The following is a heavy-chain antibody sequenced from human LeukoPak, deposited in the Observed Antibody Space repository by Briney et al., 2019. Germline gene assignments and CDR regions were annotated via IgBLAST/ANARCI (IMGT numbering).Heavy chain of an antibody. CDR1: GGSINNLC. CDR2: ICYSGTT. V-gene: IGHV4-59*08. Sequence: SETLSLTCTVSGGSINNLCWSWIRQPPGGALEWIGYICYSGTTNYNPSLKSRVSISLDTSKNQFSLKLNSVTAADTAVYYCARRSSWHLDYWGQGTLVTVSS. J-gene: IGHJ4*02. CDR3: ARRSSWHLDY. D-gene: IGHD6-13*01.